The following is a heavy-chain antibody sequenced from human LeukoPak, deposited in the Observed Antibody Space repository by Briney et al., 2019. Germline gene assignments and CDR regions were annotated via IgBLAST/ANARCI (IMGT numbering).Heavy chain of an antibody. J-gene: IGHJ4*02. Sequence: SETLSLTCAVYGGSFSGYYWSWIRQPPGKGLEWIGEINHSGSTNYNPSLKSRVTISVDTSKNQFSLKLSSVTAADTAVYYCARGLREGRDYDFWRGYSFDYWGQGTLVTVSS. D-gene: IGHD3-3*01. CDR2: INHSGST. CDR3: ARGLREGRDYDFWRGYSFDY. V-gene: IGHV4-34*01. CDR1: GGSFSGYY.